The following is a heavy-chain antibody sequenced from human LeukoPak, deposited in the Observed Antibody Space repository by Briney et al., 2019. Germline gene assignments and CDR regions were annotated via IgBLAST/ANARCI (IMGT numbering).Heavy chain of an antibody. CDR2: INWNGGTT. CDR1: GFIFDDYG. Sequence: GGSLRLSCAASGFIFDDYGMSWVRHAPGKGLEWVSGINWNGGTTVYADSVKGRFTISRDNAKNSLYLQMNSLRVEDTALYYCARDATARTDYYDSSGRTKFDYWGQGTLVTVSS. V-gene: IGHV3-20*04. J-gene: IGHJ4*02. D-gene: IGHD3-22*01. CDR3: ARDATARTDYYDSSGRTKFDY.